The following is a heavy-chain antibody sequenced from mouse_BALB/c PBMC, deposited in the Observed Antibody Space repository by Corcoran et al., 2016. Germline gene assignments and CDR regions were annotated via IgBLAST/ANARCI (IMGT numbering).Heavy chain of an antibody. CDR3: SRWSSNYGYYFDS. Sequence: QIQLVQSGPELKKPGETVKISCKASGYTFTNYGMNWVKQAPGKGLKWMGWINTYTGERTYADDFKGRFAFSLETSASTAYLQINNLKNEDTATYFCSRWSSNYGYYFDSWGQGTTLTVSS. D-gene: IGHD2-5*01. J-gene: IGHJ2*01. CDR2: INTYTGER. CDR1: GYTFTNYG. V-gene: IGHV9-3-1*01.